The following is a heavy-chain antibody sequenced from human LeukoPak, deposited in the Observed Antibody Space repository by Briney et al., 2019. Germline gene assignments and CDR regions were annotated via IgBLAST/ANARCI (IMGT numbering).Heavy chain of an antibody. Sequence: SETLSLTCAVSGGSISSGGYSWSWIRQPPGKGLEWIGYIYHSGSTYYNPSLKSRVTISVDRSKNQFSLKLSSVTAADTAVYYCARAGGSLTLDHWGQGTLVTVSS. J-gene: IGHJ4*02. CDR2: IYHSGST. D-gene: IGHD2-15*01. CDR3: ARAGGSLTLDH. V-gene: IGHV4-30-2*01. CDR1: GGSISSGGYS.